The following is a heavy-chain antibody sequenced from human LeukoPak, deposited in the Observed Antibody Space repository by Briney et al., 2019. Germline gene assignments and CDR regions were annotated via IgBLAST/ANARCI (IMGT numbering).Heavy chain of an antibody. V-gene: IGHV4-59*01. D-gene: IGHD2-15*01. CDR2: IYSSENT. CDR3: ARENRYCSGDTCYRWFDP. J-gene: IGHJ5*02. Sequence: SETLSLTCTISGGSISRYYWTWIRQPPGKGLEWIGYIYSSENTYYNPSLKTRVTIAVDTPKNQFSLKLNSVTAADTAVYYCARENRYCSGDTCYRWFDPWGQGTLVTVSS. CDR1: GGSISRYY.